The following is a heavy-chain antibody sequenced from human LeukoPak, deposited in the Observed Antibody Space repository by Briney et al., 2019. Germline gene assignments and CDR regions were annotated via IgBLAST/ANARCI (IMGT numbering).Heavy chain of an antibody. Sequence: GGSLRLSCAASGFTFSIYSMNWVRQAPGKGLEWVSYISTSSSTIYYADSVKGRFTISRDNAKNSLYLQMNSLRAEDTAVYYCARTDRQYSGGTEDYWGQGTLVTVSS. D-gene: IGHD5-12*01. CDR2: ISTSSSTI. J-gene: IGHJ4*02. CDR1: GFTFSIYS. V-gene: IGHV3-48*04. CDR3: ARTDRQYSGGTEDY.